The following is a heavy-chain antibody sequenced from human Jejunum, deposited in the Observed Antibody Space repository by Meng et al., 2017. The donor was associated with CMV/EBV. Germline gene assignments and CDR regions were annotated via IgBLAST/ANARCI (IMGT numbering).Heavy chain of an antibody. J-gene: IGHJ3*01. CDR2: IRASGETT. CDR1: TFSGWA. Sequence: TFSGWARGWGPQAPGKGLGGVAVIRASGETTYCTDTVEGRFAISRNKSRTPLYLQMNSLRAEDTALYYCAKLRAARGWGDAFDFWGQGTMVTVSS. D-gene: IGHD6-25*01. V-gene: IGHV3-23*01. CDR3: AKLRAARGWGDAFDF.